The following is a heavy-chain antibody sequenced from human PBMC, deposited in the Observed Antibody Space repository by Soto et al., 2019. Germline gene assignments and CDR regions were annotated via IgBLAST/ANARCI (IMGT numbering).Heavy chain of an antibody. J-gene: IGHJ4*02. D-gene: IGHD3-16*01. CDR1: GGSISSGGYY. CDR3: ARFGDYVWGSHAAYFDY. V-gene: IGHV4-31*03. CDR2: IYYSGST. Sequence: PSETLSLTCTVPGGSISSGGYYWSWIRQHPGKGLEWIGYIYYSGSTYYNPSLKSRVTISVDTSKNQFSLKLSSVTAADTAVYYCARFGDYVWGSHAAYFDYWGQGTLVTVSS.